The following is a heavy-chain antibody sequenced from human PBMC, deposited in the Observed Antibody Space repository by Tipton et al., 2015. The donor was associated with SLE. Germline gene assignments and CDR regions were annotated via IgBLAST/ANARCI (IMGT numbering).Heavy chain of an antibody. V-gene: IGHV3-30*19. J-gene: IGHJ5*02. CDR3: AGDRRGVDSQYNCFDP. CDR2: IWYDGTKK. D-gene: IGHD2-21*02. Sequence: SLRLSCAASGFTFRSYGMHWVRQAPGKGLEWVAVIWYDGTKKYYADSVKGRFTISRDNFKTTLFLQLNSLRAEDTAIYYCAGDRRGVDSQYNCFDPWGQGTLVTVSS. CDR1: GFTFRSYG.